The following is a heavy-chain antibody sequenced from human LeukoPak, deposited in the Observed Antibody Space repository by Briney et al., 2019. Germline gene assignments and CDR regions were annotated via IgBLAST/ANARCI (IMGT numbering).Heavy chain of an antibody. CDR2: ISGSGGDT. J-gene: IGHJ4*02. Sequence: GGSLRLSCVASGFTFSNYGVSWVRQAPGKGLEWVSGISGSGGDTYYADSVKGRFTVSRDNYKKTLYVQMNSLRAEDTAVYYCAKGPLAVEHSTHRFDFWGQGTLVTVSS. D-gene: IGHD1/OR15-1a*01. V-gene: IGHV3-23*01. CDR1: GFTFSNYG. CDR3: AKGPLAVEHSTHRFDF.